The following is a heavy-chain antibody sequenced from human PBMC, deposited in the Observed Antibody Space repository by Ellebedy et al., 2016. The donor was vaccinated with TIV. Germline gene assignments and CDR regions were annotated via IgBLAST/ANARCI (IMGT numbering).Heavy chain of an antibody. CDR2: IKRDGSEK. D-gene: IGHD4-17*01. Sequence: GGSLRLSCAAYGFSFRSYWMSWVRQAPGKGLEWVANIKRDGSEKYYVDSVKGRFTISRDNAKNSLYLQMNSLRVEDTAVYYCATDGSYGDYRSPTHAFVMWGQGTLVTVSS. V-gene: IGHV3-7*01. CDR1: GFSFRSYW. CDR3: ATDGSYGDYRSPTHAFVM. J-gene: IGHJ3*02.